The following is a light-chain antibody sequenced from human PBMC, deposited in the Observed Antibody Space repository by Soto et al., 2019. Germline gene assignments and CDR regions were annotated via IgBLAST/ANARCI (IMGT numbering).Light chain of an antibody. Sequence: QSVLTQPPSASGTPGQRVTISSSGSSSDIGSNYVYWYQHLPGTAPKLLIYRNNQRPSGVPDRFSGSKSGTSASLAISGLRSEDEADYYCAAWDDSLRGAVFGGGTKLTVL. CDR2: RNN. CDR3: AAWDDSLRGAV. V-gene: IGLV1-47*01. J-gene: IGLJ2*01. CDR1: SSDIGSNY.